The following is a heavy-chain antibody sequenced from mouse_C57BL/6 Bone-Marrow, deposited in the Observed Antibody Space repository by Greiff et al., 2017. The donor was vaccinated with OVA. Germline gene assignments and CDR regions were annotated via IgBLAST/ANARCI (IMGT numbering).Heavy chain of an antibody. J-gene: IGHJ2*01. Sequence: LQLQQPGAELVMPGASVKLSCKASGYTFTSYWMHWVKQRPGQGLEWIGEIAPSDSYSNYNQKFKGKSTLTVAKSSSTAYMQLSSLTSEDAAVYDCARSVYDGYYNYWGQGTTLTVSS. CDR3: ARSVYDGYYNY. CDR1: GYTFTSYW. V-gene: IGHV1-69*01. CDR2: IAPSDSYS. D-gene: IGHD2-3*01.